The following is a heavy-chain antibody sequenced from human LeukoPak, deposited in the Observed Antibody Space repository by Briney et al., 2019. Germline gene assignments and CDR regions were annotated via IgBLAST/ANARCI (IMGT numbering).Heavy chain of an antibody. CDR2: INPNSGGT. Sequence: VASVKVSCKASGYTFTGYYIHWVRQAPGQGLEWMGRINPNSGGTNYAQKFQGRVTMTRDTSISTAYMELSSLTSDDTAVYYCAKDLRGWEWLFDYWGQGTLVTVSS. J-gene: IGHJ4*02. D-gene: IGHD3-3*01. V-gene: IGHV1-2*06. CDR1: GYTFTGYY. CDR3: AKDLRGWEWLFDY.